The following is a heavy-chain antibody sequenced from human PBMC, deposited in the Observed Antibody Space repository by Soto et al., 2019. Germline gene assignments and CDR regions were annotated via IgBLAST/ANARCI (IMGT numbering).Heavy chain of an antibody. J-gene: IGHJ4*02. CDR2: IYHSGST. CDR3: ARASNKRGNSYGPDY. V-gene: IGHV4-30-2*01. Sequence: TSETLSLTCAVSGGSISSGGYSWNWIRQPPGKGLYWIGYIYHSGSTYYNPSLKSRVTISLDSSKNQFSLKLSSVTAADTFVYYCARASNKRGNSYGPDYWGQGTLVTVSS. D-gene: IGHD5-18*01. CDR1: GGSISSGGYS.